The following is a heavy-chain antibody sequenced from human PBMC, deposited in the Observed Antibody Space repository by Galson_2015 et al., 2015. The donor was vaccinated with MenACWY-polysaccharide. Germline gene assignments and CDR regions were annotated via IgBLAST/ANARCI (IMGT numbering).Heavy chain of an antibody. CDR2: IRCKASGETT. Sequence: SLRLSCAASGFTFGDYAMAWFRQAPGKGLEWVGFIRCKASGETTGYAATVKGRFTISRGDSKSTAYLQMNSLQTEDTAIYYCTRDRPIHYSGQASLVTVSS. CDR1: GFTFGDYA. J-gene: IGHJ4*02. CDR3: TRDRPIHY. V-gene: IGHV3-49*03.